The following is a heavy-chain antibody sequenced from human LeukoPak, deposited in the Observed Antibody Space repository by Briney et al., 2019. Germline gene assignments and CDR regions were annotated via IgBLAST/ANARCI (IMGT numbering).Heavy chain of an antibody. D-gene: IGHD3-10*01. CDR2: IYNSGNT. CDR3: VRDRELNY. J-gene: IGHJ4*02. Sequence: SETLSLACTVSGGSVSSYNYYWSWIRQPPGKGLEWIGYIYNSGNTNYNPSFKSRVTISEDTPKNQFSLKLSSVTAADTAVYYCVRDRELNYWGQGTLVTVSS. CDR1: GGSVSSYNYY. V-gene: IGHV4-61*01.